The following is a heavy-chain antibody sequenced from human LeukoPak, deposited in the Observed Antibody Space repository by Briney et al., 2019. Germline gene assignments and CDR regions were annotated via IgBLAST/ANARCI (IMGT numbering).Heavy chain of an antibody. V-gene: IGHV3-30-3*01. CDR2: MSDDGSEK. Sequence: EGSLRLSCAASGFTFSSYEMNWVRQAPGKGLEWLGHMSDDGSEKHYVDSVRGRFTISRDPSKNTLYLEMTSLRTEDTAVYYCAREADSGYYRTVDYWGQGTMVTVS. J-gene: IGHJ4*02. D-gene: IGHD2-15*01. CDR3: AREADSGYYRTVDY. CDR1: GFTFSSYE.